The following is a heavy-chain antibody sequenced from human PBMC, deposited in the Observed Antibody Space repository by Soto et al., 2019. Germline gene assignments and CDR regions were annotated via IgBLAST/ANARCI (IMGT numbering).Heavy chain of an antibody. D-gene: IGHD2-21*02. CDR2: ISSSSSYI. V-gene: IGHV3-21*01. CDR3: ATSGGDDDAFDI. Sequence: VGSLRLSCAASGFTFSSYSMNWVRQAPGKGLEWVSSISSSSSYIYYADSVKGRFTISRDNAKNSLYLQMNSLRAEDTAVYYCATSGGDDDAFDIWGQGTMVTVSS. CDR1: GFTFSSYS. J-gene: IGHJ3*02.